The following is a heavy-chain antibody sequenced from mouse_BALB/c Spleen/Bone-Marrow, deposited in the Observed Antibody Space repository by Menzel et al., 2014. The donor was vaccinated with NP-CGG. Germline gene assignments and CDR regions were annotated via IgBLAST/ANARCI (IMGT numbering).Heavy chain of an antibody. J-gene: IGHJ4*01. CDR3: AREGYYYGSSTYYAMDY. Sequence: QVQLKESGAELARPGASVKLSCKASGYTFTSYWMQWVKQRPGQGLEWIGAIYPGDGDTRYTQKFKGKATLTADKSSSTAYMQLSSLASEDSAVYYCAREGYYYGSSTYYAMDYWGQGTSATVSS. CDR1: GYTFTSYW. V-gene: IGHV1-87*01. CDR2: IYPGDGDT. D-gene: IGHD1-1*01.